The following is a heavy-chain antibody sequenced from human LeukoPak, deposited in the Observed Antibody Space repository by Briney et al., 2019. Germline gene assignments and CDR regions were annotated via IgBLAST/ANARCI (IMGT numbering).Heavy chain of an antibody. V-gene: IGHV4-4*07. CDR2: IYSSGGT. CDR3: ASWQDAFDI. CDR1: GGSISRDY. Sequence: PSETLSLTCTGSGGSISRDYWSWIRQPAGKGLEWIGRIYSSGGTIYNPSLKSRVTMSVDTSKNQFSLKLTSVTAADTAVYYCASWQDAFDIWGQGTMVTVSS. J-gene: IGHJ3*02.